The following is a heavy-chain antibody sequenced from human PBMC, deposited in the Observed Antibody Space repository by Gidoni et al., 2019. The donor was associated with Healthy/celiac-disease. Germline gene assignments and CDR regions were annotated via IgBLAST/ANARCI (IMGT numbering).Heavy chain of an antibody. CDR1: GYTFTSYY. CDR2: INPSGGST. Sequence: QVQLVQSGAAVKKPGASVKVSCKASGYTFTSYYMHWVRQAPGQGLEWMGIINPSGGSTSYAQKFQGRVTMTRDTSTSTVYMELSSLRSEDTAVYYCARDPSLYSSSPKLDGMDVWGQGTTVTVSS. CDR3: ARDPSLYSSSPKLDGMDV. J-gene: IGHJ6*02. D-gene: IGHD6-13*01. V-gene: IGHV1-46*01.